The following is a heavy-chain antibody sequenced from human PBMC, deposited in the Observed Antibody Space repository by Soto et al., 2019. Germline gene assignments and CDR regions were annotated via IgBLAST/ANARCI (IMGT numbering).Heavy chain of an antibody. CDR2: IYYSGST. Sequence: QVQLQESGPGLVKPSETLSLTCTVSGGSISSYYWSWIRQPPGKGLEWIGYIYYSGSTNYNPSLKGRVTISVDTSKNQFSLKLSSVTAADMAVYYCASTVKVVPAGRFDYWGQGTLVTVSS. V-gene: IGHV4-59*08. D-gene: IGHD2-2*01. CDR1: GGSISSYY. J-gene: IGHJ4*01. CDR3: ASTVKVVPAGRFDY.